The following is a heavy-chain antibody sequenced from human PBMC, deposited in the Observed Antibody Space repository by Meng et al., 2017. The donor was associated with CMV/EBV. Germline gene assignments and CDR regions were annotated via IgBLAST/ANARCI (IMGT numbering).Heavy chain of an antibody. Sequence: GGSLRLSCAASGFTVSSNYMSWVRQAPGKGLEWVSVIYSGGSTYYADSVKGRFTISRDNSKNTLYLQMNSLRAEDTAVYYGAREGDPGDLPSSYYYGMDVWGQGTTVTVSS. CDR2: IYSGGST. D-gene: IGHD7-27*01. CDR3: AREGDPGDLPSSYYYGMDV. CDR1: GFTVSSNY. V-gene: IGHV3-53*01. J-gene: IGHJ6*02.